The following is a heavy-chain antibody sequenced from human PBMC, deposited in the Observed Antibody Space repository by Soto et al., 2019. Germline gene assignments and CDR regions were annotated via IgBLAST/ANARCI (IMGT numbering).Heavy chain of an antibody. Sequence: TGGSLRLSCAASGFTFSSYSMNWVRQAPGKGLEWVSSISSSSSYMYYADSVKGRFTISRDNAKNSLYLQMNSLRAEDTAVYYCARSLGAAREYYYYYYGMDVWGQGTTVTVSS. CDR2: ISSSSSYM. CDR3: ARSLGAAREYYYYYYGMDV. V-gene: IGHV3-21*01. D-gene: IGHD6-6*01. CDR1: GFTFSSYS. J-gene: IGHJ6*02.